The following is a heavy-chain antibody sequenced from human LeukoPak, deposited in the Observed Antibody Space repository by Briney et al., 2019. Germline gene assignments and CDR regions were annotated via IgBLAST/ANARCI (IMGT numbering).Heavy chain of an antibody. CDR2: ISAYNGNT. J-gene: IGHJ4*03. D-gene: IGHD3-10*01. Sequence: ASVKVSCKASGYTFNGYGISWVRQAPGQGLEWMGWISAYNGNTNYAQRLQGRVTMTTDTSTSTAYMELRSLRFDDTAVYYRAKDVIRGSISYFDSWGQGTQVAVSS. CDR3: AKDVIRGSISYFDS. V-gene: IGHV1-18*01. CDR1: GYTFNGYG.